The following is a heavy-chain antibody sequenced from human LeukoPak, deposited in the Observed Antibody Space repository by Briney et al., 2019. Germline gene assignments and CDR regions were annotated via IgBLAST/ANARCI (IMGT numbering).Heavy chain of an antibody. J-gene: IGHJ3*02. CDR1: GYTFTGYY. V-gene: IGHV1-2*06. Sequence: ASVKVSCKASGYTFTGYYMHWVRPAPGQGLEWMGQINPNSGGTNYVQKFQGRVTMTRDTSFTTAYMELSGLRSDDTAVYYCARVRIGVAGNTFDMWGQGTMVTVS. D-gene: IGHD6-19*01. CDR3: ARVRIGVAGNTFDM. CDR2: INPNSGGT.